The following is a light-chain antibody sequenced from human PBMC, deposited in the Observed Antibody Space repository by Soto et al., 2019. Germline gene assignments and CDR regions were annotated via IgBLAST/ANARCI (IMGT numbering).Light chain of an antibody. V-gene: IGKV3-15*01. J-gene: IGKJ1*01. CDR1: QRVSNH. CDR2: GAS. CDR3: QQYDTWPRT. Sequence: ETVMTQSPVTLSVSPGDTATLSCRAIQRVSNHFAWYEQKPGQAPRTLIYGASTRETAVPARVTASGSGTEFTLSISSLQSDDFAVYDCQQYDTWPRTFGQGTKVDIK.